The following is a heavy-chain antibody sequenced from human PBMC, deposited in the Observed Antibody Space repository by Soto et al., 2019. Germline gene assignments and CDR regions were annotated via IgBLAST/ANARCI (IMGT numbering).Heavy chain of an antibody. Sequence: QVQLVQSGGEVKRPGASVKVSCKTSRYTFSNYGITWVRQAPGQPLEWLGWISLYSDGTNYAQKFQGRVSMTTDTSTTTAYMELRSLRSDDTAVYYGARVVPGAEAWFGPWGQGTLVTVSS. CDR3: ARVVPGAEAWFGP. V-gene: IGHV1-18*01. CDR1: RYTFSNYG. J-gene: IGHJ5*02. CDR2: ISLYSDGT. D-gene: IGHD2-2*01.